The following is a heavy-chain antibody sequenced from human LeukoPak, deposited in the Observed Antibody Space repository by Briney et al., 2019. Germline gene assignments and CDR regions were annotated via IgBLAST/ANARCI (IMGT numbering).Heavy chain of an antibody. CDR3: TTAGRFWSGYYSFDY. CDR1: GFTFSNAW. Sequence: PGGSLRLSCAASGFTFSNAWMSWVRQAPGKGLEWVSRIKSKTDGGTTDYAAPVKGRFTISRDDSKNTLYLQMNSLKTEDTAVYYCTTAGRFWSGYYSFDYWGQGTLVTVSS. CDR2: IKSKTDGGTT. V-gene: IGHV3-15*01. D-gene: IGHD3-3*01. J-gene: IGHJ4*02.